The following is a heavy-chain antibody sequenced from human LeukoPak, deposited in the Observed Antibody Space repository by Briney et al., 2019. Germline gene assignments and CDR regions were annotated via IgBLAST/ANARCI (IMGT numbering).Heavy chain of an antibody. Sequence: GGSLRLSCAASGFTFSNYAMTWVRQAPGKGLEWVSSISGSGDYTNYAGSVKGRFTISRENSKNTLYLQMNSLRVEDTAVYYCARGGYSYGDYWGQGTLVTVSS. CDR1: GFTFSNYA. V-gene: IGHV3-23*01. J-gene: IGHJ4*02. D-gene: IGHD5-18*01. CDR3: ARGGYSYGDY. CDR2: ISGSGDYT.